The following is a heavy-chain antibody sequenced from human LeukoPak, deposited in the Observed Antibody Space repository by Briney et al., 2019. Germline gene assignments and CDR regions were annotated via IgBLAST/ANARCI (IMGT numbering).Heavy chain of an antibody. Sequence: SETLSLTCTVSGGSISSSSYYWGWIRQPPGKGLEWIGSIYYSGSTYYNPSLKSRVTISVDTSKNQFSLKLSSVTAADTAVYYCARLPYYYDSSGYYYAYYYYGMDVWGQGPTV. D-gene: IGHD3-22*01. CDR1: GGSISSSSYY. CDR2: IYYSGST. CDR3: ARLPYYYDSSGYYYAYYYYGMDV. J-gene: IGHJ6*02. V-gene: IGHV4-39*01.